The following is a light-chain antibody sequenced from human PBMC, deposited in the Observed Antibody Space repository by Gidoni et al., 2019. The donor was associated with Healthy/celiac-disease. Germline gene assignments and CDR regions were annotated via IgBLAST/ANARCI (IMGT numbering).Light chain of an antibody. CDR1: QSVLYSSNNKNY. V-gene: IGKV4-1*01. CDR3: QQYYSTPQT. Sequence: DIVMTQSPDSLAVSLGERATINCKSSQSVLYSSNNKNYVAWYQQKPGQPPKLLIYWASTRESGVPDRFSGSGSGTDFTLTISSLQAEDVAVYYCQQYYSTPQTFGQGTKVKSN. J-gene: IGKJ1*01. CDR2: WAS.